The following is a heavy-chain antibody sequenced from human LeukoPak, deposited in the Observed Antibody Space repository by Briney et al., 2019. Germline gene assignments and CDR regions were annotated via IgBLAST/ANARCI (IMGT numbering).Heavy chain of an antibody. D-gene: IGHD2-15*01. V-gene: IGHV3-74*01. J-gene: IGHJ4*02. CDR3: ARENWYLDY. CDR1: GFTFRTYW. CDR2: MNTDGRNI. Sequence: GGSLRLSCAASGFTFRTYWMHWVRQVPGKGLVWVSRMNTDGRNIGYADSVKGRFTISRDNAKNTLYLQMNSLRAEDTAVYYCARENWYLDYWGQGTLVTVSS.